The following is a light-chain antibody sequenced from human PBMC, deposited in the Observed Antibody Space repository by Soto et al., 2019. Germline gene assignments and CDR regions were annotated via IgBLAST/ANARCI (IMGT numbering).Light chain of an antibody. CDR3: AAWDDMLSGRV. V-gene: IGLV1-47*02. CDR1: NSNIGGNY. J-gene: IGLJ3*02. Sequence: QSVLTQPPSASGTPGQRVTISCSGSNSNIGGNYVFWYQQLPGTAPKLLIYTNSHRPSGVPDRFSGSKSGTSASLAIKGLRSEDEADYYCAAWDDMLSGRVFGGGTKLTVL. CDR2: TNS.